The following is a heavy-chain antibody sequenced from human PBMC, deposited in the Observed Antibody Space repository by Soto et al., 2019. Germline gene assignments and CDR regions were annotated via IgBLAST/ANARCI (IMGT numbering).Heavy chain of an antibody. J-gene: IGHJ3*02. V-gene: IGHV6-1*01. CDR1: GDSVSSNSAA. Sequence: SQTLSLTCAISGDSVSSNSAAWNWIRQSPSRGLEWLGRTYYRSKWYNDYAVSVKSRITINPDTSKSQFSLQLNSVTPEDTAVYYCASGRAVAGLGAFDIWGQGTMVTVSS. CDR3: ASGRAVAGLGAFDI. CDR2: TYYRSKWYN. D-gene: IGHD6-19*01.